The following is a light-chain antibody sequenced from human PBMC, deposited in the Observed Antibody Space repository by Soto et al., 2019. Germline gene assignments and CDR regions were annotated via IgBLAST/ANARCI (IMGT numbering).Light chain of an antibody. J-gene: IGLJ1*01. Sequence: QSALTQPASVSGAPGQSITISCTGTGNDVGGYKYVSWYQQRPGTAPKLIMFEVNNRPSGVSDRFSGSRSANTASLTISGLQAQDEADYYRSSYSINNILSYVFVTGTKLTVL. CDR1: GNDVGGYKY. CDR3: SSYSINNILSYV. V-gene: IGLV2-14*03. CDR2: EVN.